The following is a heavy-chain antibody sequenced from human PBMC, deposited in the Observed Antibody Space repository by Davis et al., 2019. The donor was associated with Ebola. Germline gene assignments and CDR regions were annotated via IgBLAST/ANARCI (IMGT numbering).Heavy chain of an antibody. CDR3: ARDPRPSAAGTCYFDY. CDR2: INTNTGNT. D-gene: IGHD6-13*01. J-gene: IGHJ4*02. CDR1: GYTFTSYA. V-gene: IGHV7-4-1*02. Sequence: ASVKVSCKASGYTFTSYAMNWVRQAPGQGLEWMGWINTNTGNTTYAQGFTGRFVFSLDTSVSTAYLKISSLKAEDTAVYYCARDPRPSAAGTCYFDYWGQGTLVTVSS.